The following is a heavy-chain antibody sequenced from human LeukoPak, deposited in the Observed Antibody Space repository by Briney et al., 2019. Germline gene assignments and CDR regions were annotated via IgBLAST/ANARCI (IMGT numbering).Heavy chain of an antibody. V-gene: IGHV4-39*01. CDR3: TRWNRNLKWFDP. CDR1: GGSISSSNYY. Sequence: SETLSLTCTVSGGSISSSNYYWGWIRQPPGKGLEWIGSIYYSGNTYYNPSLKSRVTISVDTSKTQFSLKLSSVTATETAVYHCTRWNRNLKWFDPWGQGTLVTVSS. J-gene: IGHJ5*02. D-gene: IGHD1-14*01. CDR2: IYYSGNT.